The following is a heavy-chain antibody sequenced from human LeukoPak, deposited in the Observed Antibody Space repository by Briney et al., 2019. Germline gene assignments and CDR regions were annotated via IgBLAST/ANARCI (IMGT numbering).Heavy chain of an antibody. CDR2: IIPILGIA. J-gene: IGHJ4*02. V-gene: IGHV1-69*04. Sequence: GASVKVSCKASGGTFSSYAISWVRQAPGQGLEWMGRIIPILGIANYAQKFQGRVTITADKSTSTAYMELSSLRSEDTAVYYCARVFGEFTQYYFDYWGQGTLVTVSS. CDR3: ARVFGEFTQYYFDY. CDR1: GGTFSSYA. D-gene: IGHD3-10*02.